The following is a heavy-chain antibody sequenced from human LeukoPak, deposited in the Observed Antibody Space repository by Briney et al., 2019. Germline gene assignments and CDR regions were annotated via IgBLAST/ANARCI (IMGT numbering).Heavy chain of an antibody. V-gene: IGHV4-4*07. Sequence: SETLSLTCTVSGGSISGYYWSWIRQPAGKRLEWIGRIYTSGSTNYNPSLKSRVTISVDTSKNQFSLKLSSVTAADTAVYYCARGRQQQLVRGVNWFDPWGQGTLVTVSS. CDR2: IYTSGST. D-gene: IGHD6-13*01. CDR1: GGSISGYY. J-gene: IGHJ5*02. CDR3: ARGRQQQLVRGVNWFDP.